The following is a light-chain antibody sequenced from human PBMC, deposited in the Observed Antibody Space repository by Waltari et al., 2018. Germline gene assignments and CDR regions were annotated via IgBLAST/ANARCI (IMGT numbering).Light chain of an antibody. V-gene: IGLV2-23*02. CDR2: EVS. CDR1: GSDGGNSNF. CDR3: CSDVDTYIWV. J-gene: IGLJ3*02. Sequence: QSALTQPASVSGAPGQSVTISCTGSGSDGGNSNFVSWYQHHPGRVPKLMIYEVSKRPSGVSGRFSGSKSGNTASLTISGLQAEDEAHYYCCSDVDTYIWVFGGGTRLTVL.